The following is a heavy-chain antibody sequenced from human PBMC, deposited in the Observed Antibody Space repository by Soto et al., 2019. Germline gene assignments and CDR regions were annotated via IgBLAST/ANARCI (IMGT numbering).Heavy chain of an antibody. J-gene: IGHJ4*02. D-gene: IGHD3-22*01. Sequence: GGSLRLSCAASGFTFDDYAMHWVRQAPGKGLEWVSGISWNSGSIGYADSVKGRFTISRDNSKNTLYLQMNSLRAEDTAVYYCAKHDSSGYYGFDYWGQGTLVTVSS. CDR2: ISWNSGSI. CDR1: GFTFDDYA. V-gene: IGHV3-9*01. CDR3: AKHDSSGYYGFDY.